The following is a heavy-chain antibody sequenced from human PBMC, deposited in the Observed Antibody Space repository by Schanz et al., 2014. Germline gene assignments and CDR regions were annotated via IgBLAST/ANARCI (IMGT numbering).Heavy chain of an antibody. Sequence: QVQLRESGPRLVKPSETLSLNCTVSGDSMKSHYWTWIRQPAGQGLEWVGRIFTGGSSDYNRSFKGRITMSIDTSKKYFPLNLNSVTAADTAFYFCARVSRGGVFDFWGPGILVTVSS. CDR2: IFTGGSS. V-gene: IGHV4-4*07. CDR1: GDSMKSHY. D-gene: IGHD3-3*01. J-gene: IGHJ4*02. CDR3: ARVSRGGVFDF.